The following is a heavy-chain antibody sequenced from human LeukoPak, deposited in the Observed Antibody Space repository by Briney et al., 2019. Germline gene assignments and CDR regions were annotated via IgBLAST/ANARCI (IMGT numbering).Heavy chain of an antibody. J-gene: IGHJ4*02. D-gene: IGHD1-26*01. CDR1: GYTFTSYY. CDR3: ARPPYSGSLFYFDY. Sequence: ASVKVSCKASGYTFTSYYMHWVRQAPGQGLEWMGIINPSGGSTSYAQKFQGRVTMTTDTSTSTAYMELRSLRSDDTAVYYCARPPYSGSLFYFDYWGQGTPVTVSS. V-gene: IGHV1-46*01. CDR2: INPSGGST.